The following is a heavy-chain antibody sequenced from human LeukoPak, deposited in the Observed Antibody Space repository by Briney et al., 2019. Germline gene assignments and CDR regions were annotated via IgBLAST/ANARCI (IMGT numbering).Heavy chain of an antibody. CDR1: GGSFSGYY. CDR3: ARGPYSSTWYFEYFQH. Sequence: SETLSLTCAVYGGSFSGYYWSWIRQPPRKGLEWIGEINHSGSTNYNPSLKSRITISVDTSKNQFSLKLSSVTAADTAVYYCARGPYSSTWYFEYFQHWGQDTLVTVSS. J-gene: IGHJ1*01. V-gene: IGHV4-34*01. CDR2: INHSGST. D-gene: IGHD6-13*01.